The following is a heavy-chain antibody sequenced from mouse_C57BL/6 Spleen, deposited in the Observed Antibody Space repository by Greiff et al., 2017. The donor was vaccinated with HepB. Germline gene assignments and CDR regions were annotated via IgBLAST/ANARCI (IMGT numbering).Heavy chain of an antibody. V-gene: IGHV1-52*01. D-gene: IGHD1-1*01. Sequence: QVQLQQSGAELVRPGSSVKLSCKASGYTFTSYWMHWVKQRPIQGLEWIGNIDPSDSETHYNQKFKDKATLTVDKSSSTAYMQLSSLTSEDSAVYYCARGGVVVSYYAMDYWGQGTSVTVSS. CDR2: IDPSDSET. J-gene: IGHJ4*01. CDR1: GYTFTSYW. CDR3: ARGGVVVSYYAMDY.